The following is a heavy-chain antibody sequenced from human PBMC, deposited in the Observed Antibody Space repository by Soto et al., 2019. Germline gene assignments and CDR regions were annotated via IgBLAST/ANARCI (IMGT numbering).Heavy chain of an antibody. CDR3: ARDGDVNTGFGKDY. D-gene: IGHD3-16*01. CDR2: IWHDGGNK. Sequence: LRLSCAASGFTFSSYGMHWVRQAPGKGLEWVAFIWHDGGNKFYAESVKGWFTISRDNSKNTLYLQMTSLSAEDTAMYYCARDGDVNTGFGKDYWGQGTLVTVSS. V-gene: IGHV3-33*01. J-gene: IGHJ4*02. CDR1: GFTFSSYG.